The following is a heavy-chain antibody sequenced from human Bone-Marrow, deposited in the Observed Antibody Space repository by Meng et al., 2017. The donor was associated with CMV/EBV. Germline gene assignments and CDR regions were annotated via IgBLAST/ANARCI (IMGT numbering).Heavy chain of an antibody. J-gene: IGHJ4*02. CDR3: VRGRTYYVSNFDS. V-gene: IGHV1-69*01. Sequence: QVQVVQSGAEVKKPGSSVKVSCKASGGILRDSAISWVRQAPGQGLEWMGGITAIFGTADYAQKFQGRVTITADESTSTVYMEMSSLRSEDTAVYYCVRGRTYYVSNFDSWGQGTLVTVSS. D-gene: IGHD1-26*01. CDR1: GGILRDSA. CDR2: ITAIFGTA.